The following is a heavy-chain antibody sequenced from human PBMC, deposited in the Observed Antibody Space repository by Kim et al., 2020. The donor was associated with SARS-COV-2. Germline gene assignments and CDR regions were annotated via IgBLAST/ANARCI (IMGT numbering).Heavy chain of an antibody. CDR2: IYYSGST. CDR3: ARGLAAADY. D-gene: IGHD6-13*01. CDR1: GGSISSYY. V-gene: IGHV4-59*01. Sequence: SETLSLTCTVSGGSISSYYWSWIRQPPGKGLEWIGYIYYSGSTNYNPSLKSRVTISVDTSKNQFSLKLSSVTAADTAVYYCARGLAAADYWGQGTLVTVSS. J-gene: IGHJ4*02.